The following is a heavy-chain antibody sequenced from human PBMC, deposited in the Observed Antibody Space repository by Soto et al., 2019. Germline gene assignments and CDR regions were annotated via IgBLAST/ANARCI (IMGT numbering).Heavy chain of an antibody. D-gene: IGHD2-15*01. CDR1: GGSINSYY. J-gene: IGHJ5*02. Sequence: SETLSLTCTVSGGSINSYYWSWIRQPPGKGLEWIGYIYYSGSTGYNPSLNSRVTISVDTSNNQFSLKLKSVTAADTAVYYCARDHRYCSGGSCYSRTTWFDPWGQGTLVTVSS. V-gene: IGHV4-59*01. CDR2: IYYSGST. CDR3: ARDHRYCSGGSCYSRTTWFDP.